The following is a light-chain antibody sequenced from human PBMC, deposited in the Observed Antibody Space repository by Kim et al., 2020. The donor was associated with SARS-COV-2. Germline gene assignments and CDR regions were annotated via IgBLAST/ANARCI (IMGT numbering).Light chain of an antibody. Sequence: DIQMTQSPSSLSASVGDRLTLTCRASQGISNSLAWYQQKPGKAPKLLLSATSKLERGVPSRFSGSGSGTTYTLTIRILQPEDFATYYCQQYYRHPLTFGGGTKVDIK. CDR1: QGISNS. CDR3: QQYYRHPLT. CDR2: ATS. J-gene: IGKJ4*01. V-gene: IGKV1-NL1*01.